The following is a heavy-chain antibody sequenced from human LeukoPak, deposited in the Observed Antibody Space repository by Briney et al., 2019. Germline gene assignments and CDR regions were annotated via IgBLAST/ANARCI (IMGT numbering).Heavy chain of an antibody. Sequence: GGSLRLSCAASGFSFSSYAMSWVRQAPGKGLEWVSSFSGSGGSTYYADSVKGRFTISRDNSKNTLYLQMISLRAEDTAVYYCAELGITMIGGVWGKGTTVTISS. D-gene: IGHD3-10*02. CDR2: FSGSGGST. V-gene: IGHV3-23*01. CDR3: AELGITMIGGV. J-gene: IGHJ6*04. CDR1: GFSFSSYA.